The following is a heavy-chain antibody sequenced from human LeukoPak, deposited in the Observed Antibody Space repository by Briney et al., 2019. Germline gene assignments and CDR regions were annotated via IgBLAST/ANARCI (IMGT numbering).Heavy chain of an antibody. D-gene: IGHD3-22*01. Sequence: ASVKVSCRTSGYTFSDYYIHWLRQAPGQGHEWMGSVTPNNGGTNYAQSFQGRATMTRDTSISTAYMELSRLRSDDTAVYYCARDGYYYDSSGPYWYFDLWGRGTLVTVSS. CDR2: VTPNNGGT. CDR1: GYTFSDYY. CDR3: ARDGYYYDSSGPYWYFDL. J-gene: IGHJ2*01. V-gene: IGHV1-2*02.